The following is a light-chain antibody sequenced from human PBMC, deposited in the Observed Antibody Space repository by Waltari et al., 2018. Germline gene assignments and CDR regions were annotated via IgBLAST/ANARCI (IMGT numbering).Light chain of an antibody. V-gene: IGKV3-20*01. Sequence: EIVLTQSPGTLSLSPGERATLSCRASQSVSSTYLAWYQQKPGQAPRLLIYGASSRATAIPDRFSGSGSGTDFTLTISRLEPEDFAVYYCRQYGSSPYSFGQGTKLEIK. CDR1: QSVSSTY. J-gene: IGKJ2*01. CDR3: RQYGSSPYS. CDR2: GAS.